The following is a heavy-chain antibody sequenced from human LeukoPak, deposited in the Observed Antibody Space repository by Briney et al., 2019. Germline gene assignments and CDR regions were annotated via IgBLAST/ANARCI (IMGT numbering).Heavy chain of an antibody. J-gene: IGHJ4*02. CDR3: AKSPVSSCRGSFCYPFDY. CDR1: GFTVSSNY. CDR2: IYSGGST. D-gene: IGHD2-15*01. Sequence: GGSLRLSCAASGFTVSSNYMSWVRQAPGKGLEWVSVIYSGGSTYYADSVKGRFTISRDNSKNTLYLQMNSLRAEDTAVYFCAKSPVSSCRGSFCYPFDYWGQGNLVTVSS. V-gene: IGHV3-53*01.